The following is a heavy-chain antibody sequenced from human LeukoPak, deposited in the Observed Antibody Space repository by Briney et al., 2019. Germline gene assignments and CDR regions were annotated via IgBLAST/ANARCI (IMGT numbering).Heavy chain of an antibody. V-gene: IGHV4-34*01. J-gene: IGHJ6*02. CDR3: ANIAAARDYYGMDV. Sequence: SETLSLTCAVYGGSFSGYYWSWIRQPPGKGLVWIGEINHSGSTNYNPSLKSRVTISVDTSKNQFSLKLSSVTAADTAVYYCANIAAARDYYGMDVWGQGTTVTVSS. CDR2: INHSGST. CDR1: GGSFSGYY. D-gene: IGHD6-13*01.